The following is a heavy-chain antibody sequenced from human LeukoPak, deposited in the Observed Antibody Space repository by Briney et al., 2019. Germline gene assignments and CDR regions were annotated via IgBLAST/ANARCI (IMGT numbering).Heavy chain of an antibody. CDR3: ARDKAHSYGYYFAP. V-gene: IGHV4-4*09. CDR2: IANGGR. CDR1: GDAISTYY. Sequence: RTSETLSLTCTVSGDAISTYYWNWIRQTPGKGLEWVGHIANGGRDYNPSLKSRAIISVHTSKNQISLRLTSVTAADTAVYYCARDKAHSYGYYFAPWGPGTQVLVSS. D-gene: IGHD3-10*01. J-gene: IGHJ4*02.